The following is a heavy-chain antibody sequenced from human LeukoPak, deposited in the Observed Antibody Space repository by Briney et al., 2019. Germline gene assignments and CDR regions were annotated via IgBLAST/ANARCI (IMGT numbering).Heavy chain of an antibody. D-gene: IGHD1-26*01. Sequence: KTSETLSLTCTVSGGSISTYYWSWIRQPPGKGLEWIGYIYYTGSTSYNPSLKSRVTISLDASKNQFSLELNSVPPADTAVYYCARGGNYWPQWWFDPWGRGTLVSVSS. CDR2: IYYTGST. CDR3: ARGGNYWPQWWFDP. J-gene: IGHJ5*02. CDR1: GGSISTYY. V-gene: IGHV4-59*01.